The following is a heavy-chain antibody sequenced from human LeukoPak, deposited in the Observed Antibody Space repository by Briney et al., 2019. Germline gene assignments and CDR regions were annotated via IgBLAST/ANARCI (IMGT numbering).Heavy chain of an antibody. D-gene: IGHD3-3*01. CDR3: ARHFGTYYDFWSGYYYGMDV. Sequence: GEFLKISCKGSGYSFTSYWIGWVRQMPGKGLEWMGIIYPGDSDTRYSPSFQGQVTISADKSISTAYLQWSSLKASDTATYYCARHFGTYYDFWSGYYYGMDVWGQGTTVTVSS. CDR2: IYPGDSDT. J-gene: IGHJ6*02. CDR1: GYSFTSYW. V-gene: IGHV5-51*01.